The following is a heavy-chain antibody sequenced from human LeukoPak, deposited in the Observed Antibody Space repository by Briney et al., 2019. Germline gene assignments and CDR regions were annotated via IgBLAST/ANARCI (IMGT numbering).Heavy chain of an antibody. CDR2: ISAYNGNT. Sequence: PWASVKVSCKASGYTFTSYGISWVRQAPGQGLEWMGWISAYNGNTNYAQKLQGRVTMTTDTSTSTAYMELRSLRSDDTAVYYCARVFMVRGVIRKNDYWAREPWSPSPQ. CDR1: GYTFTSYG. V-gene: IGHV1-18*01. J-gene: IGHJ4*02. D-gene: IGHD3-10*01. CDR3: ARVFMVRGVIRKNDY.